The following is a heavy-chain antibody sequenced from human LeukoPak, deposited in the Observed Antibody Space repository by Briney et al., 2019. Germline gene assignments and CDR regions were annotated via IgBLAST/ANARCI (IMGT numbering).Heavy chain of an antibody. CDR2: ISGSGGST. J-gene: IGHJ5*02. CDR1: GFSFSTNS. Sequence: PGGSLRLSCAASGFSFSTNSMNWVRQAPGKGLEWVSAISGSGGSTYYADSVKGRFTISRDNSKNTLYLQMNSLRAEDTAVYYCAAGEGICSSTSCYTVWFDPWGQGTLVTVSS. CDR3: AAGEGICSSTSCYTVWFDP. D-gene: IGHD2-2*02. V-gene: IGHV3-23*01.